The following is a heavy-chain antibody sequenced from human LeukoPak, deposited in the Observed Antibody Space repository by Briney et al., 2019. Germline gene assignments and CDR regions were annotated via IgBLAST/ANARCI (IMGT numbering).Heavy chain of an antibody. D-gene: IGHD3-10*01. CDR3: TRGRVSAFDI. CDR2: TYYMSKWYR. V-gene: IGHV6-1*01. Sequence: SQTLSLTCAISGDSISGSSIAWNWIRQSPSRGVEWLGRTYYMSKWYRDYATSVKSRITVDPDTSKNQFSLQLSSVTLEDTAVYYCTRGRVSAFDIWGQGTMVTVSS. CDR1: GDSISGSSIA. J-gene: IGHJ3*02.